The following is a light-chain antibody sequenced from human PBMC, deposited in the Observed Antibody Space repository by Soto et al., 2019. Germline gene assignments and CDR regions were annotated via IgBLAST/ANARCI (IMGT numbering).Light chain of an antibody. Sequence: QSALTQPASVSGSPGQSITISCTGTSSDVGGYNYVSWYQQHPGKAPKLMIYEVSNRPSGVSNRFSGSKSGNTASLTISGLLAEDEADYYCNSYTSSSTKVFGTGTKLTVL. CDR2: EVS. CDR3: NSYTSSSTKV. V-gene: IGLV2-14*01. J-gene: IGLJ1*01. CDR1: SSDVGGYNY.